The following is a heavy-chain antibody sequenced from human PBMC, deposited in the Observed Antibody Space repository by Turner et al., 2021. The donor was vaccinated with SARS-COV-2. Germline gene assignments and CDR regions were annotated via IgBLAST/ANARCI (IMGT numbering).Heavy chain of an antibody. CDR2: INHSGST. J-gene: IGHJ4*02. D-gene: IGHD3-22*01. Sequence: QVQLQQWGAGLLKPSETLSLTCAVYGGSFSGYYWSWIRQPPGKGLEWIGEINHSGSTNYNPSLKSRVTISVDTSKNQFSLKLSSVTAADTAVYYCASYYYDSSGYDYAFDYWGQGTLVTVSS. V-gene: IGHV4-34*01. CDR1: GGSFSGYY. CDR3: ASYYYDSSGYDYAFDY.